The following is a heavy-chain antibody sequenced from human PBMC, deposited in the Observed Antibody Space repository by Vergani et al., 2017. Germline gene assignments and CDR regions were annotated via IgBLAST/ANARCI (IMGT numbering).Heavy chain of an antibody. CDR1: GGSISSSSYY. CDR2: IYYSGST. V-gene: IGHV4-39*01. D-gene: IGHD3-9*01. CDR3: ARVIILTGYYFDP. J-gene: IGHJ5*02. Sequence: QLQLQESGPGLVKPSETLSLTCTVSGGSISSSSYYWGWIRQPPGKGLEWIGSIYYSGSTYYNPSLKSRVTISVDTSKNQFSLKLSSVTAADTAVYYCARVIILTGYYFDPWGQGTLVTVSS.